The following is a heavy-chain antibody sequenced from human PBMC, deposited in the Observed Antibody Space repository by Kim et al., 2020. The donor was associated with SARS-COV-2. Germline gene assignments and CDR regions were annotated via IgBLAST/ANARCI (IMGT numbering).Heavy chain of an antibody. Sequence: SETLSLTCTVSGGSISSSSYYWGWIRQPPGKGLEWIGSIYYSGSTYYNPSLKSRVTISVDTSKNQFSLKLSSVTAADTAVYYCARRSRVVYIAARRGFDYWGQGTLVTVSS. CDR1: GGSISSSSYY. CDR3: ARRSRVVYIAARRGFDY. D-gene: IGHD6-6*01. V-gene: IGHV4-39*01. CDR2: IYYSGST. J-gene: IGHJ4*02.